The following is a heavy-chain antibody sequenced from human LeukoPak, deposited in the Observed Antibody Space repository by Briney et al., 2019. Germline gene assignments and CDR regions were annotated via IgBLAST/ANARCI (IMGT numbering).Heavy chain of an antibody. J-gene: IGHJ4*02. Sequence: GESLKISCKGSGHSFTSYWIGWVGQMPGKGLEWMGIIYLGDSDTSYRPSFQGQVTISADKSLSTAYLQWSSLKASDTAMSYCARLGVRCSSTSCPELDYWGQGTLVTV. CDR3: ARLGVRCSSTSCPELDY. V-gene: IGHV5-51*01. CDR2: IYLGDSDT. D-gene: IGHD2-2*01. CDR1: GHSFTSYW.